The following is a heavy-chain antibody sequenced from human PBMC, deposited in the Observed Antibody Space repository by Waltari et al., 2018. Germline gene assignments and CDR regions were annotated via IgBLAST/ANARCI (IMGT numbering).Heavy chain of an antibody. CDR1: GFTFGDYA. CDR2: IRSKAYGGTT. Sequence: EVQLVESGGGLVQPGRSLRLSCTASGFTFGDYAMSWFRQAPGKGLEWVGFIRSKAYGGTTEYAASVKGRFTISRDDSKSIAYLQMNSLKTEDTAVYYCTRDLNYGDYRARFPSGVYWGQGTLVTVSS. V-gene: IGHV3-49*03. CDR3: TRDLNYGDYRARFPSGVY. J-gene: IGHJ4*02. D-gene: IGHD4-17*01.